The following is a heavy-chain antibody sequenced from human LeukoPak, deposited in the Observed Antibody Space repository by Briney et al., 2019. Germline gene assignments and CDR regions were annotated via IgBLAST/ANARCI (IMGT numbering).Heavy chain of an antibody. V-gene: IGHV3-23*01. Sequence: RGALRVSRAAPGFTLCRYPMSWGPPAPGERLGWVSPLSGCGGGTHSAAAVKGRSTIPSENPKNTLLLKTNSLRAEETAVYYCAKASRSRIAVACTWYFDLWGRGTLVTVSS. CDR2: LSGCGGGT. J-gene: IGHJ2*01. D-gene: IGHD6-19*01. CDR1: GFTLCRYP. CDR3: AKASRSRIAVACTWYFDL.